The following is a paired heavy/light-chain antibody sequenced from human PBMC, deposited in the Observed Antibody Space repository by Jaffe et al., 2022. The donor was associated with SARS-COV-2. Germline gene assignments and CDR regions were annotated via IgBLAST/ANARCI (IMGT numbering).Heavy chain of an antibody. CDR3: ARDAMEYRDINGYFLNWFDP. CDR1: GFAFDSFY. CDR2: IDGQGIP. Sequence: EVVLVESGGDLVQPGGSLRLSCIASGFAFDSFYMHWVRQRPGQGPAWVARIDGQGIPIYADSVRGRFTISRDNAKNTLYLQMNSLRAEDTAVYYCARDAMEYRDINGYFLNWFDPWGQGTVVTVSS. V-gene: IGHV3-74*01. D-gene: IGHD2-21*01. J-gene: IGHJ5*02.
Light chain of an antibody. J-gene: IGKJ2*01. V-gene: IGKV4-1*01. CDR2: WAS. CDR1: QSVFYSSNNKNF. CDR3: QQYYMTPPT. Sequence: DIVMTQSPDSLALSLGERATFNCKSSQSVFYSSNNKNFLAWYQQKPGQPPRLLIYWASIRGSGVPDRFTGSGSGTDFTLTISSLRPEDVAVYFCQQYYMTPPTFGQGTKLEIK.